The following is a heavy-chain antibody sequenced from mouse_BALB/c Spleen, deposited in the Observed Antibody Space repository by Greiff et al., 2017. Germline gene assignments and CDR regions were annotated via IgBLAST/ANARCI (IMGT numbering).Heavy chain of an antibody. D-gene: IGHD2-1*01. Sequence: VKLMESGPGLVAPSQSLSITCTVSGFSLTSYGVHWVRQPPGKGLEWLGVIWAGGSTNYNSALMSRLSISKDNSKSQVFLKMNSLQTDDTAMYYCARGGYGNYGSYFDYWGQGTTLTVSS. CDR1: GFSLTSYG. CDR3: ARGGYGNYGSYFDY. CDR2: IWAGGST. J-gene: IGHJ2*01. V-gene: IGHV2-9*02.